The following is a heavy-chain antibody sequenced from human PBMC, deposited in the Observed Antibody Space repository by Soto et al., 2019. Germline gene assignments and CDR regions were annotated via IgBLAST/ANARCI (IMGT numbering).Heavy chain of an antibody. Sequence: QVQLVQSGAEVKKPGASVKVSCKASGYTFTGYYMHWVRQAPGQGLEWMGWINPNSGGTNYAKKFKGWVTMTRDTSISTGYMELSRLRSDDTAVYYCARWGLGYCSSTSCYGSGYYYMDVWGKGTTVTVSS. D-gene: IGHD2-2*01. CDR3: ARWGLGYCSSTSCYGSGYYYMDV. CDR1: GYTFTGYY. J-gene: IGHJ6*03. CDR2: INPNSGGT. V-gene: IGHV1-2*04.